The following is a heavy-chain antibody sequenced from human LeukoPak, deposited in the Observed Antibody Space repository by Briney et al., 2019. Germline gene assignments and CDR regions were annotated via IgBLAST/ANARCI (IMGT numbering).Heavy chain of an antibody. D-gene: IGHD2-21*02. CDR2: IGSSSTHI. CDR3: ARGVSYRVVVTATDFDY. Sequence: GGSLGLSCEASGFTLSSYYMNWVRQAPGRGLEWVSSIGSSSTHIYYADSVKGRFTISRDNTKNSLYLQMNSLRAEDTAVYYCARGVSYRVVVTATDFDYWGQGTLVTVSS. J-gene: IGHJ4*02. CDR1: GFTLSSYY. V-gene: IGHV3-21*01.